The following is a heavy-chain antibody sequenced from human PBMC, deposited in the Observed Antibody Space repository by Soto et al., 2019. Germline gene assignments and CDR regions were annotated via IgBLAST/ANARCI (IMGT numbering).Heavy chain of an antibody. CDR3: ARVLAAAVYYFDY. V-gene: IGHV3-53*01. J-gene: IGHJ4*02. CDR1: GFTVSSNY. D-gene: IGHD6-13*01. CDR2: IYSGGST. Sequence: GASLRLSCAASGFTVSSNYMSWVRQAPGKGLEWVSVIYSGGSTYYADSVKGRFTISRDNSRNTLYLQMNSLRAEDMAVYYCARVLAAAVYYFDYWGQGTLVTVSS.